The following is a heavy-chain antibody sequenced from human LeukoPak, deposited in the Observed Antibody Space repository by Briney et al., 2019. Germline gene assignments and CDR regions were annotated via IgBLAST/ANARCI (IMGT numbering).Heavy chain of an antibody. CDR3: ARGYCNSTSCYYFDF. CDR2: INTGNGNT. V-gene: IGHV1-3*04. J-gene: IGHJ4*02. Sequence: ASVKVSCKASGYTFTRNAMHWVRQAPGQRLEWMGWINTGNGNTKYSQKFQDRVTITRDTSANTAYVELSSLRSEDTAVYYCARGYCNSTSCYYFDFWGQGTLVTVSS. D-gene: IGHD2-2*01. CDR1: GYTFTRNA.